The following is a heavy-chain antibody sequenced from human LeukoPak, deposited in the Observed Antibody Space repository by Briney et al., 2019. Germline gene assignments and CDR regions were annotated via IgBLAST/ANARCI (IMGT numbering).Heavy chain of an antibody. D-gene: IGHD5-18*01. CDR3: ATRSSTRTAMVFDY. CDR2: IYYSGST. Sequence: TSSETLSLTCNVSGGSMTNYYWSWIRQPPGKGLEWIGYIYYSGSTNYNPSLKSRVTISVDTSKNQFSLKLSSVTAADTAVYYCATRSSTRTAMVFDYWGQGTLVTVSS. CDR1: GGSMTNYY. J-gene: IGHJ4*02. V-gene: IGHV4-59*01.